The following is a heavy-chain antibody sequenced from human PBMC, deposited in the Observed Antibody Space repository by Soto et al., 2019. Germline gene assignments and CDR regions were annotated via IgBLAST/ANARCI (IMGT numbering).Heavy chain of an antibody. Sequence: SETLSLTCAVYGGSFSGYYWSWIRQPPGKGLEWIGEINHSGSTNYNPSLKSRVTISVDTSKNQFSLKLSSVTAADTAVYYCARGLKELGDYWYFDLWGRGTLVTVSS. D-gene: IGHD7-27*01. CDR1: GGSFSGYY. CDR2: INHSGST. V-gene: IGHV4-34*01. J-gene: IGHJ2*01. CDR3: ARGLKELGDYWYFDL.